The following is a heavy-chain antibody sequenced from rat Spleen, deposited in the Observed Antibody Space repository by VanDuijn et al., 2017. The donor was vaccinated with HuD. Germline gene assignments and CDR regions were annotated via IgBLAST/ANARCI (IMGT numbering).Heavy chain of an antibody. CDR3: ARHYYDGTYYFHWYFDF. CDR1: GFTFNNYG. J-gene: IGHJ1*01. D-gene: IGHD1-12*02. V-gene: IGHV5S14*01. Sequence: EVQLVESGGGLVQPGRSLKLSCAASGFTFNNYGMAWVRQIPTKGLEWVASISTGGGNTYYRDSVKGRFTISRDNTKNTQYLQVDSLRFEDTATYYCARHYYDGTYYFHWYFDFWGPGTMVTVSS. CDR2: ISTGGGNT.